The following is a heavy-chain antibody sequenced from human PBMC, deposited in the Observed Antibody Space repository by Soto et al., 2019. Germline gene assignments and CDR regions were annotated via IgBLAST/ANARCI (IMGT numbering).Heavy chain of an antibody. D-gene: IGHD2-8*01. Sequence: EVQLLESGGGLVPPGGSLRLSCAASRSTLSRYGMTWVRQGPSKGLEWVSSITGSGAGTYYADSVKGRFTISRDNSKNTLYLQLNSLRAEDTAVYYCTTGPNGDFRGAFDNWGQGTMVTVSS. CDR3: TTGPNGDFRGAFDN. J-gene: IGHJ3*02. CDR1: RSTLSRYG. CDR2: ITGSGAGT. V-gene: IGHV3-23*01.